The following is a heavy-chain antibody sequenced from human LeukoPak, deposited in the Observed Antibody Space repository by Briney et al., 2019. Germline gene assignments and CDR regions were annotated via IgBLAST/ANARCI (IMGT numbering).Heavy chain of an antibody. V-gene: IGHV1-18*01. CDR3: ARGYSSSWYSSPDAFDT. CDR1: GYTFTSYG. J-gene: IGHJ3*02. D-gene: IGHD6-13*01. Sequence: ASVKVSCKASGYTFTSYGISWVRQAPGQGLEWMGWISAYNGNTNYAQKLRGRVTMTTDTSTSTAYMELRSLRSDDTAVYYCARGYSSSWYSSPDAFDTWGQGTMVTVSS. CDR2: ISAYNGNT.